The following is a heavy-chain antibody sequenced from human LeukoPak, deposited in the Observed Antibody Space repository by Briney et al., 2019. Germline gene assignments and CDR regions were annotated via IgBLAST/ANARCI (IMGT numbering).Heavy chain of an antibody. V-gene: IGHV3-23*01. Sequence: GGSLRLSCAASGFTFSSYAMSWVRQAPGKGLEWVSNISGSGSGGSTYYADSVKGRFTISRDNSRNTLYLQMKSLRAEDTAVYYCAKSGNNRFDYWGQGTLVTVSS. D-gene: IGHD1/OR15-1a*01. CDR1: GFTFSSYA. CDR3: AKSGNNRFDY. J-gene: IGHJ4*02. CDR2: ISGSGSGGST.